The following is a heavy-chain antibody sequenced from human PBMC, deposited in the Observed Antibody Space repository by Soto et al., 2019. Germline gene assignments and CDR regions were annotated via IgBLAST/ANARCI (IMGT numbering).Heavy chain of an antibody. V-gene: IGHV4-39*01. CDR1: GGSISSNSYF. CDR2: VHFRGST. J-gene: IGHJ5*02. CDR3: ARRGPNNSYGYDHRLDP. Sequence: SETLSLTCSVSGGSISSNSYFWDWIRQSPGKGLEWVGSVHFRGSTYYNPSLKSRVTISVDTSKNQFSLKLTSVTAADRAVYHCARRGPNNSYGYDHRLDPWGQGTXVTVSS. D-gene: IGHD5-18*01.